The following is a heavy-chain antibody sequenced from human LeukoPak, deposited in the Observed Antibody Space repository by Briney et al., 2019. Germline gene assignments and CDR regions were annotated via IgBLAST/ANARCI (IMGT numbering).Heavy chain of an antibody. D-gene: IGHD6-6*01. CDR1: GFTFSNFA. CDR3: AKEGLYTTSYLYDS. CDR2: ISGSGYTA. Sequence: GGSLRLSCAASGFTFSNFAMSWVRQAPGQGLEWVSGISGSGYTAYYADSVKGRFTFSRANSKNTLYLQMDSLRVEDTAVYYCAKEGLYTTSYLYDSWGQGTLVTVSS. J-gene: IGHJ5*01. V-gene: IGHV3-23*01.